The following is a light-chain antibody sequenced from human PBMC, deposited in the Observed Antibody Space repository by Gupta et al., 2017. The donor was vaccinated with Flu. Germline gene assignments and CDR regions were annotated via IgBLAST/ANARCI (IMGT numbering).Light chain of an antibody. CDR3: TSYTSSSTYV. CDR2: EVR. CDR1: SCYVGSYNR. J-gene: IGLJ1*01. V-gene: IGLV2-18*02. Sequence: SETISCTGTSCYVGSYNRVVWYQKSPCTVTKLMIYEVRKRPAGVPDRFSGSKSDNTASLTISGLQAEDEADYYCTSYTSSSTYVFGTGTKVTVL.